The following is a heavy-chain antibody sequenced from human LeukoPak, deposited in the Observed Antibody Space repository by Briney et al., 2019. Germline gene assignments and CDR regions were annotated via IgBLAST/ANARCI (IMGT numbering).Heavy chain of an antibody. CDR3: AKDFAVYSTSYYDY. V-gene: IGHV3-23*01. CDR1: GFTFRSYA. J-gene: IGHJ4*02. D-gene: IGHD6-13*01. CDR2: ISGSGGST. Sequence: GGSLRLSCAASGFTFRSYAMSWVRQAPGKGLEWVSAISGSGGSTYYADSVKGRLTISRDNSKTTLYLQVNSLRAEDTAVYYCAKDFAVYSTSYYDYWGQGTLVIVSS.